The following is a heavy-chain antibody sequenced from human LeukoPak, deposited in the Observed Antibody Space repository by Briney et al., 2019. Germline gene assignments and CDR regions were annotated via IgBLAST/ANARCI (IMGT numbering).Heavy chain of an antibody. V-gene: IGHV1-18*01. CDR3: ARDDILTGYTSHTSYYYYYRDV. Sequence: ASVKVSCKASGYTFTSYGISWVRQAPGQGLEWMGWISAYNCNTNYAQKLQGRVTMTTDTSTSTDYMELRSLRSDDTAVYYCARDDILTGYTSHTSYYYYYRDVWGKGTTVTVSS. CDR1: GYTFTSYG. J-gene: IGHJ6*03. D-gene: IGHD3-9*01. CDR2: ISAYNCNT.